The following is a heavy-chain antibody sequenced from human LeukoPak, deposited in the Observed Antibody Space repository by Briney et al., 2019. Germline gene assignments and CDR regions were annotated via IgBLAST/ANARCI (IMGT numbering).Heavy chain of an antibody. J-gene: IGHJ4*02. CDR1: GGSFSGYY. V-gene: IGHV4-34*01. D-gene: IGHD3-3*01. CDR3: ARDLGDYRSGFRSYFFDY. Sequence: SETLSLTCAVYGGSFSGYYWSWIRQPPGKGLEWIGEINHSGSTNYNPSLKSRVTISVDMSKNQFSLKLSSVTAADTAVYYCARDLGDYRSGFRSYFFDYWGQGTLVTVSS. CDR2: INHSGST.